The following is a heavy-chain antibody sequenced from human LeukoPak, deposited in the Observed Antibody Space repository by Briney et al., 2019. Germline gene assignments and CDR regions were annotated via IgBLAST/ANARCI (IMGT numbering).Heavy chain of an antibody. V-gene: IGHV3-30*18. CDR1: GFTFSSYG. Sequence: GRSLTLSCAASGFTFSSYGMHWVRQAPGKRLEWVAAISYDGSNRYYADSLKGRFTISRDNSKNTLYLQMSSLRVEDTAVYYCAKDGSQGSRWTYFDYWGQGTLVTVSS. CDR3: AKDGSQGSRWTYFDY. CDR2: ISYDGSNR. D-gene: IGHD6-13*01. J-gene: IGHJ4*02.